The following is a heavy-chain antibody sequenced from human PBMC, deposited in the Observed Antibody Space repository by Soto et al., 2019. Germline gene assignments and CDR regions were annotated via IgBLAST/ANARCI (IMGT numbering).Heavy chain of an antibody. CDR2: INAHNGNT. CDR3: AIADYGDPDY. CDR1: GSTFPSSP. V-gene: IGHV1-18*01. Sequence: QVQLVQSGAEVKKPGASVKVSCKASGSTFPSSPVSWVRQAPGQGLEWMGWINAHNGNTKYAQKFQGRLTTTTDTSTGTGYMELRSLRSDDTAIYFCAIADYGDPDYWGQGTLVTVSS. D-gene: IGHD4-17*01. J-gene: IGHJ4*02.